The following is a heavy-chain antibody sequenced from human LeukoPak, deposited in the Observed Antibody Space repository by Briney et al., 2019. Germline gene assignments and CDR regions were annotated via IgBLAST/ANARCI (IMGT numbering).Heavy chain of an antibody. V-gene: IGHV1-2*02. J-gene: IGHJ4*02. Sequence: ASVKVSCKASGYTFTGYYMHWVRQPPGQGLEWMGWINPNSGGTNHAQKFQGRVTMTRDTSISTAYMELSRLRSDDTAVYYCARDLPITMVRGVIYWGQGTLVTVSS. CDR2: INPNSGGT. CDR3: ARDLPITMVRGVIY. D-gene: IGHD3-10*01. CDR1: GYTFTGYY.